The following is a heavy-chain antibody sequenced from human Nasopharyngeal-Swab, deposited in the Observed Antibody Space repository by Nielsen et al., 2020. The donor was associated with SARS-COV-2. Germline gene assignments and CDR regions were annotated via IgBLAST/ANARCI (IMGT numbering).Heavy chain of an antibody. CDR3: ARQYSSGWFDP. Sequence: ASVKVSCKASGYTFTSYGISWVRQAPGQGLEWMGWMNPNSGNTGYAQKFQGRVTMTRNTSISTAYMELSSLRSEDTAVYYCARQYSSGWFDPWGQGTLVTVSS. CDR1: GYTFTSYG. CDR2: MNPNSGNT. J-gene: IGHJ5*02. V-gene: IGHV1-8*02. D-gene: IGHD6-19*01.